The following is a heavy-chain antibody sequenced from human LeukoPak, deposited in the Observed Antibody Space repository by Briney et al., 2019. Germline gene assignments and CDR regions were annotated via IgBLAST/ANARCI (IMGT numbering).Heavy chain of an antibody. CDR1: GFTFSSCG. J-gene: IGHJ4*02. CDR3: ARVNY. Sequence: GGSLRLSCEASGFTFSSCGMHWVRQAPGKGLEWVAVISYDGSNKYYADSAKGRFTISRDNSKNTLYLQMNSLRAEDTAVYYCARVNYWGRGTLVTVSS. V-gene: IGHV3-30*03. CDR2: ISYDGSNK.